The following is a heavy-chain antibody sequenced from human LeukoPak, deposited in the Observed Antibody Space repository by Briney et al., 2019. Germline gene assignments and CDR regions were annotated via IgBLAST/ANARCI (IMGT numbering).Heavy chain of an antibody. Sequence: SETLSLTCTVSHGSISSSSCYWGWIRQPPGKGLKWIRSMYYKGTTYYNPSLESRVTISVDMSKNLCSLTLSSVTAADTAVYYCVGEEYGTGSYYKSSDWGQGTLVSVSS. CDR3: VGEEYGTGSYYKSSD. CDR1: HGSISSSSCY. CDR2: MYYKGTT. D-gene: IGHD3-10*01. V-gene: IGHV4-39*01. J-gene: IGHJ4*02.